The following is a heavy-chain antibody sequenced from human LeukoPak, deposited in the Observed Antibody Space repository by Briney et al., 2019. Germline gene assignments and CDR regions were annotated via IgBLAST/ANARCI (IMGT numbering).Heavy chain of an antibody. Sequence: GESLKISCKGSGYSFTSYWIGWGRQMPGKGLEWMGIIYPGDSDTRYSPSFQGQVTISADKSISTAYLQWSSLKASDTAMYYCARRTTVPGYYFDYWGQGPLVTVSS. CDR3: ARRTTVPGYYFDY. V-gene: IGHV5-51*01. CDR1: GYSFTSYW. D-gene: IGHD4-11*01. CDR2: IYPGDSDT. J-gene: IGHJ4*02.